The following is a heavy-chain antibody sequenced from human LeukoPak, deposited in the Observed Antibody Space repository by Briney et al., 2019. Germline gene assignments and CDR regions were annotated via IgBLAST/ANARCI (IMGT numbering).Heavy chain of an antibody. CDR3: ARVPNYSNYPYYYYYYMDV. Sequence: PSETLSLTCAVCGGSFSGYYWSWIRQPPGKGLEWIGEINHSGSTNYNPSLKSRVTISVDTSKNQFSLKLSSVTAADTAVYYCARVPNYSNYPYYYYYYMDVWGKGTTVTVSS. D-gene: IGHD4-11*01. J-gene: IGHJ6*03. CDR1: GGSFSGYY. CDR2: INHSGST. V-gene: IGHV4-34*01.